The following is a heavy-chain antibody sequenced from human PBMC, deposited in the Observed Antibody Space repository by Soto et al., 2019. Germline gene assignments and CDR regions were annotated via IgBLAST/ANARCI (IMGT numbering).Heavy chain of an antibody. Sequence: QVQLQESGPGLVKPSQTLSLTCTVSGASISSGGYYWSWIRQHPGKGLEWIGYIYYSGSTCYNPSLKSRVTISVDTSKNQFSHKLSSVTAADTAVYYCAASCVSCRGFTYYGMDVWGQGTTVTVSS. CDR1: GASISSGGYY. D-gene: IGHD5-12*01. CDR3: AASCVSCRGFTYYGMDV. CDR2: IYYSGST. V-gene: IGHV4-31*03. J-gene: IGHJ6*02.